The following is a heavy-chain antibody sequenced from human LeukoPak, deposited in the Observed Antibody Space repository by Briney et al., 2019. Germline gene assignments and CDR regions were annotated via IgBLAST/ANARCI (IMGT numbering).Heavy chain of an antibody. CDR2: ISYDGSNK. J-gene: IGHJ4*02. CDR1: GFTFSSYA. D-gene: IGHD3-10*01. CDR3: AKRNTMVRGGPCFDN. Sequence: PGGSLRLSCAASGFTFSSYAMHWVRQAPGKGLEWVAVISYDGSNKYYADSVKGRFTISRDNSKNTLYLQMNSLRPEDTAIYYCAKRNTMVRGGPCFDNWGQGLLVTVSS. V-gene: IGHV3-30*04.